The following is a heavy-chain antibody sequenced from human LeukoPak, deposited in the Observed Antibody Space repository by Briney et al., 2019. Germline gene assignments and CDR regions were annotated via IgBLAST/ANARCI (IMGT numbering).Heavy chain of an antibody. J-gene: IGHJ2*01. CDR1: GDSVSSNSAA. V-gene: IGHV6-1*01. CDR2: TYFRSKWFN. Sequence: SQTLSLTCALSGDSVSSNSAAWNWIRQSPSRGLEWLVRTYFRSKWFNDYALSVKSRITINPDTSKSQFSLQLNSVTPEDTAVYFCARGVRYFDLWGRGTLVTVSS. CDR3: ARGVRYFDL.